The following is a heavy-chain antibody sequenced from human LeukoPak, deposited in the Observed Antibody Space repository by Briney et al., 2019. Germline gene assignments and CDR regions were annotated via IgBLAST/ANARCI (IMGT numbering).Heavy chain of an antibody. CDR3: ARGTPGYCSSTSCSVYFDY. J-gene: IGHJ4*02. CDR2: INHSGST. V-gene: IGHV4-34*01. CDR1: GGSFSGYY. D-gene: IGHD2-2*01. Sequence: PSETLSLTCAVYGGSFSGYYWSWIRQPPGKGLEWIGEINHSGSTNYNPSLKSRVTISVDTSKNQFSLKLSSVTAADTAVYYCARGTPGYCSSTSCSVYFDYWGQGTLVTVSS.